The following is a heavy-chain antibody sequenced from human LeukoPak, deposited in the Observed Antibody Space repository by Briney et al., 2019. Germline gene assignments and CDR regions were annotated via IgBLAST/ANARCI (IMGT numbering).Heavy chain of an antibody. CDR3: ERAAQWTFDV. CDR2: IRSSDTTI. V-gene: IGHV3-48*02. Sequence: GGSLRLSCAVSGFTFSSNSMKWGRQAPGKGLEWVSYIRSSDTTIYYADSVKGRFTISTDNAKNSLYLQMNSLRDEDTAVYYCERAAQWTFDVGGQGTMVTVSS. CDR1: GFTFSSNS. J-gene: IGHJ3*01. D-gene: IGHD6-19*01.